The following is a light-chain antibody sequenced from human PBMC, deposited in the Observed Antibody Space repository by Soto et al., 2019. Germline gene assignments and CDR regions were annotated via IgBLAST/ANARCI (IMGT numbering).Light chain of an antibody. J-gene: IGLJ1*01. CDR3: SSYRSTSVYV. CDR1: SSDVGGYNY. V-gene: IGLV2-14*01. Sequence: ALTQPASVSWSPGQSITISCTVTSSDVGGYNYVSWYQQYPGKAPKLMIYEVTHRPSGVSNRFSGSKYGNTASLTISGLQAEDEANYYCSSYRSTSVYVFGTGTKVTVL. CDR2: EVT.